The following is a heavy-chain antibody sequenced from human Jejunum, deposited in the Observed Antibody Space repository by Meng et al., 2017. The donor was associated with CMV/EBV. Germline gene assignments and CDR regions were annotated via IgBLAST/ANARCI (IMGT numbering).Heavy chain of an antibody. J-gene: IGHJ4*02. D-gene: IGHD6-13*01. V-gene: IGHV1-46*01. CDR3: ARTRVSSSRWSPVHN. Sequence: VRRVVAGVEVRKPAASVMDSSRSSGYVFTSNYIKRGGQAPAGGLVWMREILTRGDTGYEQNFQGRVTMTTDKSTSTVSVSLRSLRSDDTAVYYCARTRVSSSRWSPVHNWGQGTLVTVSS. CDR2: ILTRGDT. CDR1: GYVFTSNY.